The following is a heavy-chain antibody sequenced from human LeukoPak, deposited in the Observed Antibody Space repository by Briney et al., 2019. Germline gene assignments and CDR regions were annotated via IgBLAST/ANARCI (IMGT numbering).Heavy chain of an antibody. J-gene: IGHJ4*02. V-gene: IGHV4-34*01. CDR1: GGSFSGYY. CDR2: INHSGST. CDR3: ARDSQGQEGFDY. Sequence: SETLSLTCAVYGGSFSGYYWSWIRQPPGKGLEWIGEINHSGSTSYNPSLKSRVTISVDTSKNQFSLKLSSVTAADTAVYYCARDSQGQEGFDYWGQGTLVTVSS. D-gene: IGHD2-21*01.